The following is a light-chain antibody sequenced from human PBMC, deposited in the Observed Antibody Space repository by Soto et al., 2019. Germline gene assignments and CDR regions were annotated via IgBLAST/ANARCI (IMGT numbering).Light chain of an antibody. CDR2: GAS. Sequence: EIVLTQSPGTLSLSPGERATLSCRASQSISSSYLAWYQQKPGQAPRLLMSGASSRATGIPDRFSGSGSGTDFTLTISRLVLEDFAVYNREQCADSLLPLTCGQGPGLAIK. CDR1: QSISSSY. V-gene: IGKV3-20*01. CDR3: EQCADSLLPLT. J-gene: IGKJ5*01.